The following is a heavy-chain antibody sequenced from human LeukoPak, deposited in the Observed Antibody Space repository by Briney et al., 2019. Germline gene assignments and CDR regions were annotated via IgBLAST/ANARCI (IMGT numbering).Heavy chain of an antibody. CDR1: GFTFSDYY. V-gene: IGHV3-11*05. Sequence: KPGGSLRLSCAASGFTFSDYYMHWIRQAPGKGLEWVSDITSSSSYTNYADSVKGRFTISRDNAKNSLYLQMNSLRAEDTAVYYCARVYSYDRTGYFDCYFDSWGEGTLVTVSS. D-gene: IGHD3-22*01. CDR2: ITSSSSYT. J-gene: IGHJ4*02. CDR3: ARVYSYDRTGYFDCYFDS.